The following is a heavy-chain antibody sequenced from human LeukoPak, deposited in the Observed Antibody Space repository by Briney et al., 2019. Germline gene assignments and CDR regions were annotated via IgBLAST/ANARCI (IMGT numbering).Heavy chain of an antibody. Sequence: GGSLRLSCAASGFTLSSYGMHWVRQAPGKGLEWVALISHDGSGKYYADSVKGRVTISRDSSENMLYLHMNSLSPEDTAVYYCARDRSNSWTFDYWGQGTLVTVSS. V-gene: IGHV3-30*03. D-gene: IGHD6-13*01. CDR3: ARDRSNSWTFDY. J-gene: IGHJ4*02. CDR1: GFTLSSYG. CDR2: ISHDGSGK.